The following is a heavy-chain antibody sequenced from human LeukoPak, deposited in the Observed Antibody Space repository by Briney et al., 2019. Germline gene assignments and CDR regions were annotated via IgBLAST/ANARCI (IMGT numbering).Heavy chain of an antibody. J-gene: IGHJ4*02. D-gene: IGHD3-3*01. V-gene: IGHV4-34*01. Sequence: SETLSLTCAVYGGSFSGYYWSWIRQPPGKGLEWIGEINHSGSTNYNPSLKSRVTMSVDTSKNQFSLKLSSVTAADTAVYYCARVAPSDDFWSGYYKDYFDYWGQGTLVTVSS. CDR3: ARVAPSDDFWSGYYKDYFDY. CDR1: GGSFSGYY. CDR2: INHSGST.